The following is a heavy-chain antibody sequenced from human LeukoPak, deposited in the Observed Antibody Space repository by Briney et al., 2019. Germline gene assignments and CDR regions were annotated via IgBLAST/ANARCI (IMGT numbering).Heavy chain of an antibody. CDR3: AISNQAAAIPAFDD. D-gene: IGHD6-25*01. J-gene: IGHJ4*02. CDR2: INPDRGGT. Sequence: GALGKGSCKAPGNTFAGHNIHWMRQAPGQGLESMRRINPDRGGTDYARQFQGRVTMTSDTSIRAAYMEPSSLVSEYPAVYCSAISNQAAAIPAFDDWGQGSLVTVSS. V-gene: IGHV1-2*06. CDR1: GNTFAGHN.